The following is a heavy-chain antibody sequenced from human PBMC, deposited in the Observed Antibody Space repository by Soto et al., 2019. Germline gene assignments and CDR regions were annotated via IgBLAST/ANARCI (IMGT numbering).Heavy chain of an antibody. CDR3: AREGVAVAGTGDAFDI. D-gene: IGHD6-19*01. CDR1: GFTFSSYG. V-gene: IGHV3-33*01. CDR2: IWYDGSNK. J-gene: IGHJ3*02. Sequence: VQLVESGGGVVQPGRSLRLSCAASGFTFSSYGMHWVRQAPGKGLEWVAVIWYDGSNKYYADSVKGRFTISRDNSKNTLYLQMNSLRAEDTAVYYCAREGVAVAGTGDAFDIWGQGTMVTVSS.